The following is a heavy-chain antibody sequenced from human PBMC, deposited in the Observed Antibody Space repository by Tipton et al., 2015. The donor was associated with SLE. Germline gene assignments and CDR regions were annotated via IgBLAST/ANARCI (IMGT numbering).Heavy chain of an antibody. V-gene: IGHV5-10-1*01. CDR3: AIQGGSGSYTSY. CDR1: GYRFTSYW. D-gene: IGHD3-10*01. Sequence: QSGAEAKKPGESLRISCKGSGYRFTSYWINWVRQMPGKGLESMGRIDPSDSETNFSPSFQGHVTISVDKSITTAYLQWSSLKASDTAMYYCAIQGGSGSYTSYWGQGTLVTVSS. J-gene: IGHJ4*02. CDR2: IDPSDSET.